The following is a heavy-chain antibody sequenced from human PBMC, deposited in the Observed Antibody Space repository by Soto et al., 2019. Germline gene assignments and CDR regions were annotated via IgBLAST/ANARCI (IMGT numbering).Heavy chain of an antibody. CDR3: ARDADRGGDFDY. J-gene: IGHJ4*02. CDR1: GFTFRNFW. D-gene: IGHD3-16*01. CDR2: INKDGSVI. V-gene: IGHV3-7*03. Sequence: ESGGGLVQPGGSLRLSCAASGFTFRNFWMTWVRQAPGKGPEWVANINKDGSVIYYADSVKGRFTFSRDNAENSLSLQMDRLRAEDTAIYYCARDADRGGDFDYWGQGTLVTVSS.